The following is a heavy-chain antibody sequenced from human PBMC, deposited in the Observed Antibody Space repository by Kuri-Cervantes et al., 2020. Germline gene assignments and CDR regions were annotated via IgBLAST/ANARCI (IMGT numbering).Heavy chain of an antibody. CDR2: INHSGST. CDR1: GGSFSGYY. D-gene: IGHD4-23*01. CDR3: ARDTSGGFTTTPFDY. V-gene: IGHV4-34*01. Sequence: SETLSLTCAVYGGSFSGYYWSWIRQPPGKGLEWIGEINHSGSTNYNPSLKSRVTISVDTSKNQFSLKLSSVTAADTAVYYCARDTSGGFTTTPFDYWGQGTLVTVSS. J-gene: IGHJ4*02.